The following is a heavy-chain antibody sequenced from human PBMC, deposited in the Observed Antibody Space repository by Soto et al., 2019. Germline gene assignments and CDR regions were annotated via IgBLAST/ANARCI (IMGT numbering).Heavy chain of an antibody. Sequence: QVHLVQSGAEVKKPGASVTVSCKTSGYTSTSYGINWVRQAPGQRLEWMGWINADNGNTKYSQKLQGRVTITRDTSASTAYMELSSLRSEDTAIYYCARDVFASAWPYYMDVWGKGTTVTVSS. CDR1: GYTSTSYG. V-gene: IGHV1-3*01. D-gene: IGHD6-19*01. CDR2: INADNGNT. J-gene: IGHJ6*03. CDR3: ARDVFASAWPYYMDV.